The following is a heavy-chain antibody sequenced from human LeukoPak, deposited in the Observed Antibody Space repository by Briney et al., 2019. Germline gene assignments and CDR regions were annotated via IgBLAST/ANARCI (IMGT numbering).Heavy chain of an antibody. CDR1: GFTFSSYA. V-gene: IGHV3-23*01. Sequence: PGGSLRLSCAASGFTFSSYAMSWVRQAPGKGLEWVSAISGSGGSTYYADSVKGRFTISRDNSKNTLYLQMNSLRAEDTAVYYCATREYSGSYFYPDHWGQGTLVTVSS. D-gene: IGHD1-26*01. CDR3: ATREYSGSYFYPDH. CDR2: ISGSGGST. J-gene: IGHJ4*02.